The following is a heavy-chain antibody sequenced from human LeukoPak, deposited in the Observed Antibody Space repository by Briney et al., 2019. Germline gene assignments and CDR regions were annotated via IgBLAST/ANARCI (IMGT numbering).Heavy chain of an antibody. V-gene: IGHV1-8*01. D-gene: IGHD2-8*01. J-gene: IGHJ4*02. CDR2: MNPNSGNT. CDR1: GYTFTSYD. Sequence: GASVKVSCTASGYTFTSYDINWVRQATGQGLEWMGWMNPNSGNTGYAQKFQGRVTMTRNTSISTAYMELSSLRSEDTAVYYCARGRVRSGNNGIGYWGQGTLVTVSS. CDR3: ARGRVRSGNNGIGY.